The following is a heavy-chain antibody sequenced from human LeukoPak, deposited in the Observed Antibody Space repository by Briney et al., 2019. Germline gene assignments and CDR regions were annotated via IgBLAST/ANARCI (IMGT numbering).Heavy chain of an antibody. D-gene: IGHD4-17*01. Sequence: ASVKVSCKVSGYTLTELSMHWVRQAPGKGLEGMGGFDPEDGETIYAQKFQGRVTMTEDTSTDTAYMELSSLRSEDTAVYYCATGNGDYVRPFDYWGQGTLVTVSS. J-gene: IGHJ4*02. CDR3: ATGNGDYVRPFDY. CDR1: GYTLTELS. V-gene: IGHV1-24*01. CDR2: FDPEDGET.